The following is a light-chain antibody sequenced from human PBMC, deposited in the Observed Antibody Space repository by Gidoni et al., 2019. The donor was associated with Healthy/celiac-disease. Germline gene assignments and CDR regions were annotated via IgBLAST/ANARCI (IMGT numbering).Light chain of an antibody. CDR2: GAS. Sequence: EIVMTQPPATLSVSPGESATRSCRASQSVSSNLAWYQQNPGQAPRLLIYGASTRATGIPARFSGSGSGTEFTLTISSLQSEDFAVYYCQQYNNWPGSFGQGTKLEIK. V-gene: IGKV3-15*01. CDR3: QQYNNWPGS. J-gene: IGKJ2*04. CDR1: QSVSSN.